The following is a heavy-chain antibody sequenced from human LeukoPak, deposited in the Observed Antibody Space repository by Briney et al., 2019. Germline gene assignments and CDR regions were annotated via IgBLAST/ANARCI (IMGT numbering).Heavy chain of an antibody. D-gene: IGHD4-17*01. V-gene: IGHV3-30*04. CDR3: ARSSPFTVTNDY. CDR2: ISYDGSNK. Sequence: GGSLRLSCAASGFTFSSYAMHWVRQAPGKGLEWVAVISYDGSNKYYADSVKGRFTISRDNSKNTLYLQMNNLRAEDTAVYYCARSSPFTVTNDYWGQGTLVTVSS. J-gene: IGHJ4*02. CDR1: GFTFSSYA.